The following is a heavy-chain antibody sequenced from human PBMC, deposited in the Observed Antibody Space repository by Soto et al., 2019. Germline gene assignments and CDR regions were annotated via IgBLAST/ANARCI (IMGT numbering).Heavy chain of an antibody. CDR1: GGTISGYY. CDR2: IYSSGNT. CDR3: ARGQRFSDWFDP. V-gene: IGHV4-4*07. J-gene: IGHJ5*02. D-gene: IGHD3-3*01. Sequence: KPXETLSLTCSVSGGTISGYYWTWIRQPAGKGLEWIGRIYSSGNTKYNPSLQSRVTMSLDTSNNQFSLRLTPVTAADTAVYYCARGQRFSDWFDPWGQGTLVTVSS.